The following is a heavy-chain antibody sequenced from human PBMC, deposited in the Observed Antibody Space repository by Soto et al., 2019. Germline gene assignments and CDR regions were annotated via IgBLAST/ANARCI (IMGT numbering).Heavy chain of an antibody. J-gene: IGHJ6*02. V-gene: IGHV4-34*01. D-gene: IGHD6-19*01. CDR1: GGSFSGYY. CDR3: ARGHSSGWYSSEYYYGMDV. Sequence: NPSETLSLTCAVYGGSFSGYYWSWIRQPPGKGLEWIGEINHSGSTNYNPSLKSRVTISVDTSKNQFSLKLSSVTAADTAVYYCARGHSSGWYSSEYYYGMDVWGQGTTVTVSS. CDR2: INHSGST.